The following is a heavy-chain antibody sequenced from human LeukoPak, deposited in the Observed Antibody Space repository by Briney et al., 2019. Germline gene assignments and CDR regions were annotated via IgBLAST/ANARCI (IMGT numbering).Heavy chain of an antibody. CDR3: AKGSEYSYGYSYYYYMDV. J-gene: IGHJ6*03. V-gene: IGHV3-23*01. CDR2: ISGSGGST. D-gene: IGHD5-18*01. Sequence: PGGSLRLSCAASGFTFSSYAMSWVRQAPGKGLEWVSAISGSGGSTYYADSVKGRLTISRDNSKNTLYLQMNSLRAEDTAVYYCAKGSEYSYGYSYYYYMDVWGKGTTVTVSS. CDR1: GFTFSSYA.